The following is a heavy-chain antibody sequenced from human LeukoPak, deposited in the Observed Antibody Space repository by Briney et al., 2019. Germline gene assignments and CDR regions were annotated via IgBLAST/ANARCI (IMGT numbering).Heavy chain of an antibody. V-gene: IGHV1-46*01. CDR2: MNPSGGST. CDR1: GYTFTSHY. Sequence: GASVKVSCKASGYTFTSHYIHWVRQAPGQGPEWMGIMNPSGGSTSYAQKFQGRVTMTRDTSTSTVYMELSSLRSEDTAVYYCAGAHSIAVAGGNFVYWGQGTLVTVSS. CDR3: AGAHSIAVAGGNFVY. D-gene: IGHD6-19*01. J-gene: IGHJ4*02.